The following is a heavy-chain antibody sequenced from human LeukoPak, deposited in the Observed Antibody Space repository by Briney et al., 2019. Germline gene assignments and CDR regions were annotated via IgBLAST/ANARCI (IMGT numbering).Heavy chain of an antibody. D-gene: IGHD2-15*01. V-gene: IGHV4-61*02. CDR2: IYTSGST. Sequence: SETLSLTCTVSGGSISSGSYYWSWIRQPAGKGLEWIGRIYTSGSTNYNPSLKSRVTISVDTSKNQFSLKLSSVTAADTAVYYCARDQTRYCSGGSCYWDYYYYYMDVWGKGTTVTISS. CDR1: GGSISSGSYY. J-gene: IGHJ6*03. CDR3: ARDQTRYCSGGSCYWDYYYYYMDV.